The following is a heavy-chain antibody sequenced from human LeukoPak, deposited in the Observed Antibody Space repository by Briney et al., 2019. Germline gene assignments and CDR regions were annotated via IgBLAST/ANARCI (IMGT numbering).Heavy chain of an antibody. J-gene: IGHJ4*02. CDR3: VRHPVWGYDNSGYNRYYFDF. CDR1: GGSISSSSYY. CDR2: IYYSGST. V-gene: IGHV4-39*01. D-gene: IGHD3-22*01. Sequence: SETLSLTCTVSGGSISSSSYYWGWIRQPPGKGLEWIGSIYYSGSTYYNPSLKSRVTISVDTSKNQFSLKLSSVTAADTAVYYCVRHPVWGYDNSGYNRYYFDFWGQGTLVTVSS.